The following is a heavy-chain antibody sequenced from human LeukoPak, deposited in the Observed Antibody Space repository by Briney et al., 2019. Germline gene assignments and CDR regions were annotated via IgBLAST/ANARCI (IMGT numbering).Heavy chain of an antibody. V-gene: IGHV1-3*01. J-gene: IGHJ5*02. CDR2: INAGNGNT. CDR3: ARDHVVRWFDP. CDR1: GGTFSSYA. D-gene: IGHD2-21*01. Sequence: ASVKVSCKASGGTFSSYAISWVRQAPGQRLEWMGWINAGNGNTKYSQKFQGRVTITRDTSASTAYMELSSLRSEDTAVYYCARDHVVRWFDPWGQGTLVTVSS.